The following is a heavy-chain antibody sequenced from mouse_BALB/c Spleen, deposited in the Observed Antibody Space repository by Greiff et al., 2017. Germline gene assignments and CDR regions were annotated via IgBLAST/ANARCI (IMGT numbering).Heavy chain of an antibody. CDR1: GYTFTEYT. D-gene: IGHD1-1*01. CDR3: ARSAGYGSSYGYAMDY. V-gene: IGHV1-18*01. Sequence: EVQLRQSGPELVKPGASMKISCKTSGYTFTEYTMHWVKQSPGKSLEWIGGINPNNGGTSYNQKFKGKATVTVDKSSSTAYMELRSLTSEDSAVYYCARSAGYGSSYGYAMDYWGQGTSVTVSS. J-gene: IGHJ4*01. CDR2: INPNNGGT.